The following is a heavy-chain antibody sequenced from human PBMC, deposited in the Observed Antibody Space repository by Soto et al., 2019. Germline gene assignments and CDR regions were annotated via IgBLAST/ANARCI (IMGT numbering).Heavy chain of an antibody. Sequence: QVQLVESGGGVIQPGTSLSLSCGSSGFTFRSFGMYWVRQAPGKGLEWVAVVSYDGNNKYYADSVKGRFTVSRDKAKNMLYLKMNSLRGEETGVYYCAKDVGQQLVLNYGMDVWGQGTTVTVSS. CDR2: VSYDGNNK. CDR3: AKDVGQQLVLNYGMDV. J-gene: IGHJ6*02. CDR1: GFTFRSFG. D-gene: IGHD6-13*01. V-gene: IGHV3-30*18.